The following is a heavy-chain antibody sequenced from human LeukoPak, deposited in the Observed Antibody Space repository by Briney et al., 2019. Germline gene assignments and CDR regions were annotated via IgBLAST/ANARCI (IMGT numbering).Heavy chain of an antibody. D-gene: IGHD5-18*01. CDR3: AITWDTAMAGY. CDR2: ISGSGGST. V-gene: IGHV3-23*01. CDR1: GFTFSSYA. J-gene: IGHJ4*02. Sequence: GGSLRLPCAASGFTFSSYAMSWVRQAPGKGLEWVSAISGSGGSTYYADSVKGRFTISRDNSKNTLYLQMNSLRAEDTAVYYCAITWDTAMAGYWGQGTLVTVSS.